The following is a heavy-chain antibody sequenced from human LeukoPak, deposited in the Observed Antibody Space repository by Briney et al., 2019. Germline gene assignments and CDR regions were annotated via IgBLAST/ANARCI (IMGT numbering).Heavy chain of an antibody. CDR3: ARDFSVADNKDY. D-gene: IGHD6-19*01. Sequence: GESLKISCAASGFTFSSYAMHWVRQAPGKGLEWVAVISYDGSNKYYADSVKGRFTISRDDSKNTLYLQMNSLRAEDTAVYYCARDFSVADNKDYWGQGTLVTVSS. J-gene: IGHJ4*02. V-gene: IGHV3-30-3*01. CDR2: ISYDGSNK. CDR1: GFTFSSYA.